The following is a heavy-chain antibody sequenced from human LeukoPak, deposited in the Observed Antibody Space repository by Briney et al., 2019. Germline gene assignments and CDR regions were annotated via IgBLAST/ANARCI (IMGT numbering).Heavy chain of an antibody. V-gene: IGHV3-30*02. CDR1: GFTFSNYG. CDR3: AKRMSYYDSSPADY. Sequence: QTGGSLRLSCAASGFTFSNYGMHWVRQAPGKGLEWVAFTRYDGSNRYYADSVKGRLTISRDNFKNTLYLQMNSLRADDTAIYYCAKRMSYYDSSPADYWGQGTLVTVSS. J-gene: IGHJ4*02. CDR2: TRYDGSNR. D-gene: IGHD3-22*01.